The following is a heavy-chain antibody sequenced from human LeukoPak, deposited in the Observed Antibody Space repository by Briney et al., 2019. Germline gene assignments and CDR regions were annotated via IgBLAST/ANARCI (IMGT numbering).Heavy chain of an antibody. CDR3: ASIAADFDY. D-gene: IGHD6-13*01. J-gene: IGHJ4*02. Sequence: GGSLRLFCAASGFTFSNYGMNWVRQAPGKGLEWLSGISPRGGGTYYADSVKGRFTISRDNAKNSLYLQMNSLRAEDAAVYYCASIAADFDYWGQGTLVTVSS. V-gene: IGHV3-23*01. CDR1: GFTFSNYG. CDR2: ISPRGGGT.